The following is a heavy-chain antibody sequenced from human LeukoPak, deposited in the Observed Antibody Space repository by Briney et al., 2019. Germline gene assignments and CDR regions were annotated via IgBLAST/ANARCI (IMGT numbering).Heavy chain of an antibody. J-gene: IGHJ6*04. CDR1: GFAFSSYA. Sequence: GGSLRLSCAASGFAFSSYAMSWVRQAPGMGLEWVSAISGSGVSTYYSDSVKGRFTISRDNSKNTLYLQMNNLRAEDTAVYYCAKTLGYCATTSCFPYYGMDVWGKETTVTVSS. D-gene: IGHD2-2*01. CDR2: ISGSGVST. CDR3: AKTLGYCATTSCFPYYGMDV. V-gene: IGHV3-23*01.